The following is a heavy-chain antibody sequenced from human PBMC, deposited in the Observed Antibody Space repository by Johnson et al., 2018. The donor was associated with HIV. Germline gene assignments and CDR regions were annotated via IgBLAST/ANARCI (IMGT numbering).Heavy chain of an antibody. Sequence: VQLVESGGGLVQPGGSLRPSCAASGFTVSSSAMPSVRQAPGNGLEYVSAISSSGGSTYSANPVKGNFPISRDNSKNTLYFQMGSLRAEDMAVYYCARAWRAPPDYGGNPGAFDIWGQGTMVTVSS. V-gene: IGHV3-64*01. CDR3: ARAWRAPPDYGGNPGAFDI. CDR1: GFTVSSSA. CDR2: ISSSGGST. D-gene: IGHD4-23*01. J-gene: IGHJ3*02.